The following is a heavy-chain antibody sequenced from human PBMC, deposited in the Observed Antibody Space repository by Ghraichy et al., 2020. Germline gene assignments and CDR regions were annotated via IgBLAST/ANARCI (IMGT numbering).Heavy chain of an antibody. J-gene: IGHJ3*02. D-gene: IGHD3-10*01. V-gene: IGHV4-39*01. CDR2: IYYSGST. CDR3: ARKGYYGSGSYYSDAFDI. CDR1: GGSISSSSYY. Sequence: SETLSLTCTVSGGSISSSSYYWGWIRQPPGKGLEWIGSIYYSGSTYYNPSLKSRVTISVDTSKNQFSLKLSSVTAADTAVYYCARKGYYGSGSYYSDAFDIWGQGTMVTVSS.